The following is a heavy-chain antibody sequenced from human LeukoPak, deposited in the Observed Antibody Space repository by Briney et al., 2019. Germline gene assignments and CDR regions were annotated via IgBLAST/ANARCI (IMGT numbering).Heavy chain of an antibody. CDR3: VRDGEGVAISVNYWFDP. D-gene: IGHD3-10*01. CDR2: MNPNNGDT. CDR1: GFTFTSYD. V-gene: IGHV1-8*01. J-gene: IGHJ5*02. Sequence: ASVKVSCKASGFTFTSYDINWVRQATGQGLEWMGWMNPNNGDTGYAQKFQGRVTMTRDTSISTAYMELRSLRSEDTAVYYCVRDGEGVAISVNYWFDPWGQGTLVTVSS.